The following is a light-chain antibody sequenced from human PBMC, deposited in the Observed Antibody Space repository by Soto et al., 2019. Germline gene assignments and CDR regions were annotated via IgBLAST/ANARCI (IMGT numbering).Light chain of an antibody. Sequence: DIQMTQSPSTLSGSVGDRGTITCRASQSISSWLAWYQQKPGKAPKLLIYKASSIESGVPSRYSGSGTGTEFTLTISSLQPDDFATYYCQQYNSYPSFGGGTKVEIK. CDR3: QQYNSYPS. V-gene: IGKV1-5*03. J-gene: IGKJ4*01. CDR2: KAS. CDR1: QSISSW.